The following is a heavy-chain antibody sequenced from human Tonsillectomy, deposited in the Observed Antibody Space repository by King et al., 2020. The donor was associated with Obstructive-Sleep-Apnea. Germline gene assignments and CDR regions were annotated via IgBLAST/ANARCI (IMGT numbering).Heavy chain of an antibody. Sequence: QLVQSGAEVKKPGASVKVSCKASGYTFTSYGISWVRQAPGQGLEWMGWISAYNGNTNYAQKLQGRVTMTTDTSTRTAYMEVRGLRSDDTAVYYCARDSGSQWLLVDYWGQGTLVTVSS. CDR1: GYTFTSYG. V-gene: IGHV1-18*04. D-gene: IGHD3-22*01. CDR3: ARDSGSQWLLVDY. CDR2: ISAYNGNT. J-gene: IGHJ4*02.